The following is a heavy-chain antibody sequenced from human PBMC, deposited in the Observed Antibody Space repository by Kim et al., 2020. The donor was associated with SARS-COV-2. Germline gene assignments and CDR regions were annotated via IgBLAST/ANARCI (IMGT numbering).Heavy chain of an antibody. V-gene: IGHV4-34*01. D-gene: IGHD3-10*02. Sequence: NYNPSLKSRVTISVDTSKNQFSLKLSSVTAADTAVYYCARGMLGSPLFDYWGQGTLVTVSS. J-gene: IGHJ4*02. CDR3: ARGMLGSPLFDY.